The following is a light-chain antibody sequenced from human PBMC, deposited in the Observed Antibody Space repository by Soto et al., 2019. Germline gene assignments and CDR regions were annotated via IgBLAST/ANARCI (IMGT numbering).Light chain of an antibody. V-gene: IGLV1-47*01. Sequence: QSVLTQPPSASGTPGQRVTISCSGSSSNIGNNYVSWYQQLPGTAPQLLIYRNNQRPSGVPDRFSGSKSGTSASLAISGLRSEDEADYYCAAWDDSLSGWVFGGGTKLTV. CDR2: RNN. CDR1: SSNIGNNY. CDR3: AAWDDSLSGWV. J-gene: IGLJ3*02.